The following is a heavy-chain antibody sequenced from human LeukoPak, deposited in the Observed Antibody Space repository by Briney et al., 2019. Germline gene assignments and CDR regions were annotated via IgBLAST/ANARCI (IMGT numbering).Heavy chain of an antibody. J-gene: IGHJ6*03. V-gene: IGHV3-11*01. CDR2: ISSSGSTI. CDR3: ARDSTRYSNSSWDYYYMDV. CDR1: GFTFSDYY. D-gene: IGHD6-6*01. Sequence: GGSLRLSCAASGFTFSDYYMSWIRQAPGKGLEWVSYISSSGSTIYYADSVKGRFTISRDNAKNSLYLQMNSLRAEDTAVYYCARDSTRYSNSSWDYYYMDVWGKGTTVTVSS.